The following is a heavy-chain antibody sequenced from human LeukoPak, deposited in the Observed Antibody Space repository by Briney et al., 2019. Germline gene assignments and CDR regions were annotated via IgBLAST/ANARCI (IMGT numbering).Heavy chain of an antibody. D-gene: IGHD2-2*01. CDR2: INYSGSS. Sequence: SETLSLTCTVSGGSINSYYWTWIRQPPGKGLEWIGYINYSGSSHYNPTLKSRVTLSVDTSKNQFSLKLTSVTAADTAVYYCARFATRDFDFWGQGSLVAVSS. CDR3: ARFATRDFDF. V-gene: IGHV4-59*12. J-gene: IGHJ4*02. CDR1: GGSINSYY.